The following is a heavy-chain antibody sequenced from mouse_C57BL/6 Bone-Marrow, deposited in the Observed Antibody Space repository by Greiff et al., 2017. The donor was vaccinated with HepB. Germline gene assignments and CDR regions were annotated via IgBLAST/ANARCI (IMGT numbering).Heavy chain of an antibody. CDR3: ARPRWLLFDY. D-gene: IGHD2-3*01. V-gene: IGHV5-17*01. CDR2: ISSGSSTI. CDR1: GFTFSDYG. J-gene: IGHJ2*01. Sequence: EVMLVESGGGLVKPGGSLKLSCAASGFTFSDYGMHWVRQAPEKGLEWVAYISSGSSTIYYADTVKGRFTISRDNAKNTLFLQMTSLRSEDTAMYYCARPRWLLFDYWGQATTLTVSS.